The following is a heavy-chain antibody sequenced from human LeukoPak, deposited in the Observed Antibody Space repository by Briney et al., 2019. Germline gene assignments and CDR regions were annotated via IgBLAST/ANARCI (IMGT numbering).Heavy chain of an antibody. D-gene: IGHD3-22*01. CDR2: ISSSSSYI. V-gene: IGHV3-21*01. J-gene: IGHJ5*02. CDR1: GFTFSSYS. CDR3: AVYYYDSRGIPFHWFDP. Sequence: GGSLRLSCAASGFTFSSYSMNWVRQAPGKGLEWVSSISSSSSYIYYADAVKGRFTITRDNAKNALYLQMNSPRAEDTAVYYCAVYYYDSRGIPFHWFDPWGQGTLVTVSS.